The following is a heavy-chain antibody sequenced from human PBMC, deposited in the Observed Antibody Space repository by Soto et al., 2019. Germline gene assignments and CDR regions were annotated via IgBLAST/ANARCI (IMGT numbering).Heavy chain of an antibody. CDR1: GFTFSSYG. V-gene: IGHV3-30*18. Sequence: GGSLRLSCAASGFTFSSYGMHWVRQAPGKGLEWVAVISYDGSNKYYADSVKGRFTISRDNSKNTLYLQMNSLRAEDTAVYYCAKSGGNAYASDIWGQGTMVTVSS. D-gene: IGHD2-15*01. CDR2: ISYDGSNK. J-gene: IGHJ3*02. CDR3: AKSGGNAYASDI.